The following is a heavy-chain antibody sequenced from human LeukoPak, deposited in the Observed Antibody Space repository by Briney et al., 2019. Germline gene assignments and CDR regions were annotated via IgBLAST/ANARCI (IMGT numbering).Heavy chain of an antibody. CDR3: AKDGSGSGWPHFDY. Sequence: GGSLRLSCAASGFTFTNYAMNWVRQAPGRGLEWLSGVSGDGDGTYYADSVKGRFTISRDNSKNTLYLQMNSLRGEDTAVYYCAKDGSGSGWPHFDYWGQGTLVTVSS. V-gene: IGHV3-23*01. D-gene: IGHD6-19*01. CDR1: GFTFTNYA. J-gene: IGHJ4*02. CDR2: VSGDGDGT.